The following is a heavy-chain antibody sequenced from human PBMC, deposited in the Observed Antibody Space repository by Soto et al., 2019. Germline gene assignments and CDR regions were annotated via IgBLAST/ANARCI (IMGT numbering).Heavy chain of an antibody. CDR2: IYHSGST. CDR1: GGSISSSNW. D-gene: IGHD3-22*01. CDR3: ARAPYDSRDGFDD. Sequence: QVQLQESGPGLVKPSGTLSLTCAVSGGSISSSNWWSWVRQPPGKGLEWIGEIYHSGSTNYNPSLKSRVTRSVDKAKTQFSLKLSSVTAADTAVYYCARAPYDSRDGFDDWGQGTLVTVSS. J-gene: IGHJ4*02. V-gene: IGHV4-4*02.